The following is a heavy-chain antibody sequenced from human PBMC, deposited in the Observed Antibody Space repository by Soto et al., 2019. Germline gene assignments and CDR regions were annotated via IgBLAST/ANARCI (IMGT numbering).Heavy chain of an antibody. V-gene: IGHV3-23*01. CDR2: ITGSGTGT. Sequence: DVQMLESGGGLAQPGGSLRLSCAASGFSLNNYAMTWVRQAPGKGLEGVSSITGSGTGTLYADSVKGRFTISRDIPSKSLHLQMTRLRGEDKAVYYWVERKKTHFYYYRLDVWGQGTTVTVSS. J-gene: IGHJ6*02. CDR3: VERKKTHFYYYRLDV. CDR1: GFSLNNYA.